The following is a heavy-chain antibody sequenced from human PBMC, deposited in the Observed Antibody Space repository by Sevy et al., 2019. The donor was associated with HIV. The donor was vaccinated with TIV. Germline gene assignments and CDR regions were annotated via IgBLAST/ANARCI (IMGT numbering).Heavy chain of an antibody. CDR1: GFTFSSYS. CDR3: ATQPKRKDIVVVVAATESDY. Sequence: GESLKISCAASGFTFSSYSMNWVRQAPGKGLEWVSSISSSSSYIYYADSVKGRFTISRDNAKNSLYLQMNSLRAEDTAVYYCATQPKRKDIVVVVAATESDYWGQGTLVTVSS. V-gene: IGHV3-21*01. D-gene: IGHD2-15*01. CDR2: ISSSSSYI. J-gene: IGHJ4*02.